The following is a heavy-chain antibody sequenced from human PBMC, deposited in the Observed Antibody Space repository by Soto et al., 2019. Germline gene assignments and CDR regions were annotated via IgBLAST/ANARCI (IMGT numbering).Heavy chain of an antibody. CDR1: GFTVSSYG. V-gene: IGHV3-30*03. CDR3: TGEVASGY. J-gene: IGHJ4*02. Sequence: GGSLRLSCAVSGFTVSSYGMHWVRQAPGKGLEWVAVISRDGRTTFYADSVKGRFTISKDNSRNTLFLEMNSLRDDDMAVYYCTGEVASGYWGQGTPVTVSS. D-gene: IGHD2-8*02. CDR2: ISRDGRTT.